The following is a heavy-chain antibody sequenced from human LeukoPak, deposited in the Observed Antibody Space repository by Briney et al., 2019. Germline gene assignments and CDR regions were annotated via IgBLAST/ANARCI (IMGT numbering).Heavy chain of an antibody. CDR3: TRGGSVPTTRSFDY. J-gene: IGHJ4*02. CDR2: IYSGGTT. Sequence: HAGGSLRLSCSASGFTVSSDYMSWVRQAPGKGLAWLSVIYSGGTTYYADSVKGRFTISRDNSKNTVYLQMNSLRVEDTAMYYCTRGGSVPTTRSFDYWGQGTLVTVSS. D-gene: IGHD1-26*01. V-gene: IGHV3-66*01. CDR1: GFTVSSDY.